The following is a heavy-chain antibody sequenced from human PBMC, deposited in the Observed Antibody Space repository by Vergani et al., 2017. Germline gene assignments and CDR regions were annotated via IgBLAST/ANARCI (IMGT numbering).Heavy chain of an antibody. CDR1: GATFRSNT. CDR3: ARRGYSYGKDY. CDR2: INTNTGNP. V-gene: IGHV7-4-1*02. J-gene: IGHJ4*02. Sequence: QVQLVQSGAEVKKPGSSVKVSCKASGATFRSNTISWVRQAPGQGLEWMGWINTNTGNPTYAQGFTGRFVFSLDTSVSTAYLQISSLKAEDTAVYYCARRGYSYGKDYWGQGSLVTVSS. D-gene: IGHD5-18*01.